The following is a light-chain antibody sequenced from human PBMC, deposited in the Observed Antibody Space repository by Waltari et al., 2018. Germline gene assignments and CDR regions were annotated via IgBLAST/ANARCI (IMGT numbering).Light chain of an antibody. J-gene: IGKJ1*01. Sequence: AIQMTQSPSSLSASIGDRVTITFRASQGVRNDVGWYQQKPGKAPKLLVYAASTLHIGVPSRFSGSGSDTDFTLTVTSLQPEDFATYYCLQDYSYPRTFGQGTRVEIK. CDR2: AAS. CDR1: QGVRND. CDR3: LQDYSYPRT. V-gene: IGKV1-6*01.